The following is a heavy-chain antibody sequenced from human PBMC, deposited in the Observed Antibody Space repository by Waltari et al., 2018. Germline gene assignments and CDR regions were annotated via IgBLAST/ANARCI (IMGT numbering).Heavy chain of an antibody. CDR3: ARSNSGQAST. Sequence: QVQLQESGPGLVKPSETLSLTCTVSGGSVSSGSYYWSWIRQPPGKGLEWIGYIYYSGSTNYNPSLKSRVTISVDTSKNQFSLKLSSVTAADTAVYYCARSNSGQASTWGQGTLVTVSS. V-gene: IGHV4-61*01. CDR2: IYYSGST. D-gene: IGHD5-12*01. J-gene: IGHJ5*02. CDR1: GGSVSSGSYY.